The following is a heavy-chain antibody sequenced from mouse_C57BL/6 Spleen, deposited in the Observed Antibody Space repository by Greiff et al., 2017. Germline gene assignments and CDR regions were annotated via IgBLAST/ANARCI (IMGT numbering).Heavy chain of an antibody. V-gene: IGHV1-69*01. Sequence: QVQLKQPGAELVMPGASVKLSCKASGYTFTSYWMHWVKQRPGQGLEWIGEIDPSDSYTNYNQKFKGKSTLTVDKSSSTAYMQLSSLTSEDSAVYYCATAQARYAMDYWGQGTSVTVSS. D-gene: IGHD3-2*02. CDR1: GYTFTSYW. CDR2: IDPSDSYT. CDR3: ATAQARYAMDY. J-gene: IGHJ4*01.